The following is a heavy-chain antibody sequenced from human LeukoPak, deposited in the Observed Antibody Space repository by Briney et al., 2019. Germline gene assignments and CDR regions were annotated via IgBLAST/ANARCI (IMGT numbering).Heavy chain of an antibody. CDR1: GGSTSSYY. CDR3: APYSSSSDY. CDR2: IYDSGST. D-gene: IGHD6-6*01. V-gene: IGHV4-59*01. Sequence: SETLSLTCTVSGGSTSSYYWSWIRQPPGKGLEWIGFIYDSGSTYYNPSLKSRVTISVDTSKNQFSLKLSSVTAADTAMYYCAPYSSSSDYWGQGTLVTVSS. J-gene: IGHJ4*02.